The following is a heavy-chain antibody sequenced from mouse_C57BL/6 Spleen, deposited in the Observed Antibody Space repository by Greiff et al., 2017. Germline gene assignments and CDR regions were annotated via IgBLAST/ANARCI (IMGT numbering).Heavy chain of an antibody. CDR2: IDPSDSYT. CDR1: GYTFTSYW. J-gene: IGHJ2*01. V-gene: IGHV1-50*01. Sequence: QVHVKQPGAELVKPGASVKLSCKASGYTFTSYWMQWVKQRPGKGLEWIGEIDPSDSYTNYNQTFKGKATLTVDTSSRTAYMQLSSLTTEDSAVYYCARKGYWDYWGQGTTLTVSS. CDR3: ARKGYWDY.